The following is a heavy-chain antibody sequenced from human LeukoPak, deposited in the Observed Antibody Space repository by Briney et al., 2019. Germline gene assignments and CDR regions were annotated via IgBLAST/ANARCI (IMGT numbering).Heavy chain of an antibody. J-gene: IGHJ4*02. V-gene: IGHV1-18*01. CDR2: ISAYNGNT. CDR3: ARVRKTWYYDILTGYYPDY. CDR1: GYTFTSYG. Sequence: ASVKVSCKASGYTFTSYGISWVRQAPGQGLEWMGWISAYNGNTNYAQKLQGRVTMTTDTSTGTAYMELRSLRSDDTAVYYCARVRKTWYYDILTGYYPDYWGQGTLVTVSS. D-gene: IGHD3-9*01.